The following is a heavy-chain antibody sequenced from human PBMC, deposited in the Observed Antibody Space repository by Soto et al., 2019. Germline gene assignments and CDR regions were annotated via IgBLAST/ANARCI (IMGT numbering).Heavy chain of an antibody. CDR3: ARGGGAYDV. CDR2: ISEYGDS. V-gene: IGHV1-18*01. J-gene: IGHJ3*01. CDR1: VYIVTSFV. Sequence: QVQLVQSGAEVKKPGATVKVSCKASVYIVTSFVINWVRQAPGQGLEWMGCISEYGDSNYSEKLQDRVSQTTDTYTNTAYMELRSLGSDDTGVYYCARGGGAYDVWGQGTKITVSS.